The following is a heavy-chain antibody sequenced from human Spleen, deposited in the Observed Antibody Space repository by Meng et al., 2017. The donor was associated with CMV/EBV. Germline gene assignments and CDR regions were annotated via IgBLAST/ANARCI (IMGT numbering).Heavy chain of an antibody. V-gene: IGHV1-69*04. J-gene: IGHJ6*02. CDR1: GGTFSSYG. CDR3: ASTEQLVQVYYYGMDV. D-gene: IGHD6-13*01. CDR2: IIPILGIA. Sequence: SVKVSCKASGGTFSSYGISWVRQAPGQGLEWMGRIIPILGIANYAQKFQGRVTITADKSTSTAYMELSSLRSEDTAVYYCASTEQLVQVYYYGMDVWGQGTTVTVSS.